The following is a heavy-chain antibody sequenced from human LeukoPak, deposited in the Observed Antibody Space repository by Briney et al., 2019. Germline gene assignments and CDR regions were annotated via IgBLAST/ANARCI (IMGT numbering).Heavy chain of an antibody. Sequence: GGSLRLSCAVSGFTFSGFTMHWVRQAPGKGLEWVAVISFDGSNKYYGDSVKGRFTISRDNSKNTLYLQMNSLRPDDTAIYYCARDTLWEWGQGTLVTVSS. CDR1: GFTFSGFT. J-gene: IGHJ4*02. CDR3: ARDTLWE. CDR2: ISFDGSNK. V-gene: IGHV3-30-3*01. D-gene: IGHD1-26*01.